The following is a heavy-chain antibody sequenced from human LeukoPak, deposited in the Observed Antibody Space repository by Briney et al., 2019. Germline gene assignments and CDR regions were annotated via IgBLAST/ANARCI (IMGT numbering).Heavy chain of an antibody. Sequence: SETLSLTCTVSGGSISSYYWSWIRQPPGKGLEWIGYIYYSGSTNYNPSLKSRVTISLDTSKNQFSLKLRSVTAADTAVYYCARDRLNGYSFAFDYWGQGNLVTVSS. CDR3: ARDRLNGYSFAFDY. D-gene: IGHD5-18*01. V-gene: IGHV4-59*01. CDR1: GGSISSYY. J-gene: IGHJ4*02. CDR2: IYYSGST.